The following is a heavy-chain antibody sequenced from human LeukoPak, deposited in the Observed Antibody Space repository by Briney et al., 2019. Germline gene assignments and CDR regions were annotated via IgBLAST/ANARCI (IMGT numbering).Heavy chain of an antibody. CDR2: IYYSGST. CDR1: GGSISSYY. J-gene: IGHJ4*02. CDR3: ARERGGYAPFDY. V-gene: IGHV4-59*01. D-gene: IGHD5-24*01. Sequence: TPSETLSLTCTVSGGSISSYYWSWIRQPPGKGLEWIGYIYYSGSTNYNPSLKSRVTKSVDTSKNQFSLKLNSVTAADTAVYYCARERGGYAPFDYWGQGTLVTVSS.